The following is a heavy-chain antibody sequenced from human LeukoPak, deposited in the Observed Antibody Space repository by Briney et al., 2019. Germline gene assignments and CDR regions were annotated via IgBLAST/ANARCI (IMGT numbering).Heavy chain of an antibody. CDR1: GFTFSNAW. J-gene: IGHJ3*02. V-gene: IGHV3-15*01. D-gene: IGHD3-22*01. Sequence: GGSQRLSCAASGFTFSNAWMSWLRQAPGKGLEWVGRIKSKTDGGTTDYAAPVKGRFTISRDDSKNTLYLQMNSLKTEDTAVYYCTTEAYYYDSSGYSAHDALDIWGQGTMVTVSS. CDR2: IKSKTDGGTT. CDR3: TTEAYYYDSSGYSAHDALDI.